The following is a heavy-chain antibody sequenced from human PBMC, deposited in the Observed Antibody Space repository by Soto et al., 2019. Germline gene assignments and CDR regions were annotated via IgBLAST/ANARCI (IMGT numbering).Heavy chain of an antibody. CDR3: ARVRGSYYDSRPQNWFDP. J-gene: IGHJ5*02. Sequence: PSETLSLTCAVYGGSFSGYYWSWIRQPPGKGLEWIGEINHSGSTNYNPSLKSRVTISVDTSKNQFSLKLSSVTAADTAVYYCARVRGSYYDSRPQNWFDPWGQGTLVTVSS. D-gene: IGHD3-22*01. CDR1: GGSFSGYY. V-gene: IGHV4-34*01. CDR2: INHSGST.